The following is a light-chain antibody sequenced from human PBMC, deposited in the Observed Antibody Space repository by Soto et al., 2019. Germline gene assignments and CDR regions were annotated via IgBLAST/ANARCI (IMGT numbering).Light chain of an antibody. J-gene: IGKJ4*01. CDR1: QSVSSN. V-gene: IGKV3-15*01. Sequence: EIVMTPSPATLSVSPVERATLSCRASQSVSSNLAWYQQKPGQAPRLLIYGASTRATGIPARFSGSGSGTEFTLTISSLQSEDFAVYYCQQSNNWPPLTFGGGTKVDIK. CDR2: GAS. CDR3: QQSNNWPPLT.